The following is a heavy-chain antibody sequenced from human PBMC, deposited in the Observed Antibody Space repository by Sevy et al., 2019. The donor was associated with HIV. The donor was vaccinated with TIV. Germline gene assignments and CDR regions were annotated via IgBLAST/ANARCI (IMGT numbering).Heavy chain of an antibody. D-gene: IGHD4-17*01. CDR3: ASIGYGDYWGGDYYYYGMDV. J-gene: IGHJ6*02. Sequence: SETLSLTCAVYGGSFSGYYWSWIRQPPGKGLEWIGEINHSGSTNYNPSLKSRVTISVDTSKNQFSLKLSSVTAADTAVYYCASIGYGDYWGGDYYYYGMDVWGQGTTVTVSS. V-gene: IGHV4-34*01. CDR2: INHSGST. CDR1: GGSFSGYY.